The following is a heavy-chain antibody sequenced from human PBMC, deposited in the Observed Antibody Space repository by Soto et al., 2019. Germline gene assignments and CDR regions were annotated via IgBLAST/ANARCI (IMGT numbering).Heavy chain of an antibody. Sequence: SETLSLTCTVSGGSVTNSSYYWGWIRQSPGKGLEWIGSVYYRGRSYSKSSVKSRVTISVDTSKNRFSLSLNSVTASDTAVYFCVSQRTTVPTQAYFDYWGPGAMVTVYS. J-gene: IGHJ4*02. D-gene: IGHD4-17*01. CDR2: VYYRGRS. V-gene: IGHV4-39*01. CDR1: GGSVTNSSYY. CDR3: VSQRTTVPTQAYFDY.